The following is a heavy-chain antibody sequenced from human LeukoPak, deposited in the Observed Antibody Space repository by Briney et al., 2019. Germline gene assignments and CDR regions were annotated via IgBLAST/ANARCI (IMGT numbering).Heavy chain of an antibody. CDR3: ASFANHYDSGIMHFDL. V-gene: IGHV3-53*01. Sequence: GEALRLSCAASGFTVSSRYMSWVRQAPGKGLEYVSDIYSGGSTNYADSVKGRFTISRDISKNTLTLQLNSLTAEDTAVYYCASFANHYDSGIMHFDLWGGGTLVT. CDR1: GFTVSSRY. D-gene: IGHD3-10*01. CDR2: IYSGGST. J-gene: IGHJ2*01.